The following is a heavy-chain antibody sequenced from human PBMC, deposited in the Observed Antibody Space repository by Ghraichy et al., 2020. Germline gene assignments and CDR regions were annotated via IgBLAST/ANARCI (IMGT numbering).Heavy chain of an antibody. V-gene: IGHV3-23*01. J-gene: IGHJ4*02. CDR2: ISGSGGST. CDR1: GFTFSSYA. Sequence: GGSPRLSCAASGFTFSSYAMSWVRQAPGKGLEWVSAISGSGGSTYYADSVKGRFTISRDNSKNTLYLQMNSLRAEDTAVYYCAKVSYYDILTVYGPRDYFACWGRGPLVTVSS. CDR3: AKVSYYDILTVYGPRDYFAC. D-gene: IGHD3-9*01.